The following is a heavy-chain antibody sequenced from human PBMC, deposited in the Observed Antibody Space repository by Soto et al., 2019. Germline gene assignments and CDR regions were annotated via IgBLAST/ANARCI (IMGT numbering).Heavy chain of an antibody. J-gene: IGHJ4*02. CDR2: IYYSGGT. CDR1: GGSISSYY. Sequence: SETLSLTCTVSGGSISSYYWSWIRQPPGKGLEWIGYIYYSGGTNYNPSLKSRVTISVDTSKNQFSLKLSSVTAADTAVYYCARERHYGDYDYWGQGTLVTVSS. D-gene: IGHD4-17*01. CDR3: ARERHYGDYDY. V-gene: IGHV4-59*01.